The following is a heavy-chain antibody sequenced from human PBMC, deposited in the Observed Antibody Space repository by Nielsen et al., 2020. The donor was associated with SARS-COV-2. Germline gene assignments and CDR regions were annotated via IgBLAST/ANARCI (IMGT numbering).Heavy chain of an antibody. CDR2: ISWNSGSI. Sequence: WVRQAPGKGLEWVSGISWNSGSIGYADSVKGRFTISRDNAKNSLYLQMNSLRAEDTALYYCAKFGDQYSSSPDYWGQGTLVTVSS. D-gene: IGHD6-13*01. CDR3: AKFGDQYSSSPDY. V-gene: IGHV3-9*01. J-gene: IGHJ4*02.